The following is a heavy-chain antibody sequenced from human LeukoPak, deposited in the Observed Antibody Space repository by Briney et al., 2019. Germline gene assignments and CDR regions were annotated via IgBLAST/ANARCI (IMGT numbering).Heavy chain of an antibody. D-gene: IGHD3-22*01. Sequence: SETLSLTCTVSGGSISSSSYYWGWIRQPPGKGLEWIGSIYYSGSTYYNPSLKSRVTISVDTSKNQFSLKLSSVTAADTAVYYCARHPTRHCYDSSGMMDYWGQGTLVTVSS. CDR1: GGSISSSSYY. CDR3: ARHPTRHCYDSSGMMDY. J-gene: IGHJ4*02. V-gene: IGHV4-39*01. CDR2: IYYSGST.